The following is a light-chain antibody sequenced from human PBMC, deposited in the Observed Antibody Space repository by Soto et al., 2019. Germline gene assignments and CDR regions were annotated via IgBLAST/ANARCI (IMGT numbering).Light chain of an antibody. CDR3: SSYTSSSSRV. Sequence: QSVLTQPASVSGSPGQSITISCTGTSSDVGGYNFVSWYQQHPGKAPKLLIYEVSYRPSGVSNRFSGSKSGNTASLTIFGLQAEDEGDYYCSSYTSSSSRVFGAGTKLTVL. V-gene: IGLV2-14*01. J-gene: IGLJ3*02. CDR1: SSDVGGYNF. CDR2: EVS.